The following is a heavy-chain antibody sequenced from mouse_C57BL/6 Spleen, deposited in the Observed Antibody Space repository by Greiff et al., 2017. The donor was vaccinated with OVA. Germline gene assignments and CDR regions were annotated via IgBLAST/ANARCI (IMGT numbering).Heavy chain of an antibody. V-gene: IGHV1-72*01. J-gene: IGHJ4*01. Sequence: VKLQQPGAELVKPGASVKLSCKASGYTFTSYWMHWVKQRPGRGLEWIGRIDPNSGGTKYNEKFKSKATLTVDKPSSTAYMQLSSLTSEDSAVYYCARERAIYYGNYGAMDYWGQGTSVTVSS. CDR2: IDPNSGGT. CDR3: ARERAIYYGNYGAMDY. D-gene: IGHD2-1*01. CDR1: GYTFTSYW.